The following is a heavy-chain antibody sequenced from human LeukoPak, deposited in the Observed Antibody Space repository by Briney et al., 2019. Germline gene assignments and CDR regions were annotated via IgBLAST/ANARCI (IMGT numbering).Heavy chain of an antibody. Sequence: ASVKVSCKASGYTFTGYYMHWVRQAPGQGLEWMGRINPNSGGTNYAQKFQGRVTMTRDTSISTAYMELSRLRSDDTAVYYCARDGGIAALSEPNDYWGQGTLVTVSS. D-gene: IGHD6-6*01. CDR3: ARDGGIAALSEPNDY. CDR1: GYTFTGYY. CDR2: INPNSGGT. V-gene: IGHV1-2*06. J-gene: IGHJ4*02.